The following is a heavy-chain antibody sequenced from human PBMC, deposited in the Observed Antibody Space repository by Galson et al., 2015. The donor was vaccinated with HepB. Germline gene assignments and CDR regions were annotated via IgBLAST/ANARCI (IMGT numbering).Heavy chain of an antibody. CDR3: ARDQRRITTTGRLYYKNYGLDV. CDR2: ISAYNGAK. CDR1: GYTFIDHG. J-gene: IGHJ6*02. V-gene: IGHV1-18*01. Sequence: SVKVSCKASGYTFIDHGITWVRQAPGQGLEWMGWISAYNGAKHYAQKPQGRVTMTTDTSTSTAYMELRSLRSDDTAVYYCARDQRRITTTGRLYYKNYGLDVWGQGTSVTVSS. D-gene: IGHD3-10*01.